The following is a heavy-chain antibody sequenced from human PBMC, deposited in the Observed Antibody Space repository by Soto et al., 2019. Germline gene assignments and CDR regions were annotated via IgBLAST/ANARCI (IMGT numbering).Heavy chain of an antibody. J-gene: IGHJ5*02. Sequence: SETLSLTCAVYGGSFIGYYWSWIRQPPGKGLEWIGEINHSGSTNYNPSLKSRVTISVDTSKNQFSLKLSSVTAADTAVYYCARRGTRGAMAARYNWFDPWGQGTLVTVSS. CDR2: INHSGST. V-gene: IGHV4-34*01. D-gene: IGHD3-10*01. CDR3: ARRGTRGAMAARYNWFDP. CDR1: GGSFIGYY.